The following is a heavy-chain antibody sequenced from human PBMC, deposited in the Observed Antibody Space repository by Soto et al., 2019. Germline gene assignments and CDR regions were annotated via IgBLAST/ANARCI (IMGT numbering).Heavy chain of an antibody. Sequence: AXVRVYCKAXGXTXTSYXXXXVRQAXXXRLEWMGWINAGNGNTKYSQKFQGRVTITRDTSASTAYMELSSLRSEDTAVYYCARDLTMIVVVNGFLDYWGQGTLVTVSS. D-gene: IGHD3-22*01. CDR2: INAGNGNT. CDR1: GXTXTSYX. V-gene: IGHV1-3*01. J-gene: IGHJ4*02. CDR3: ARDLTMIVVVNGFLDY.